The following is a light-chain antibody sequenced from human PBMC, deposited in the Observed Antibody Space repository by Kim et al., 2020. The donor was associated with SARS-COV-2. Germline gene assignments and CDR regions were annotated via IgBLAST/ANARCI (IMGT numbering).Light chain of an antibody. V-gene: IGKV4-1*01. J-gene: IGKJ2*01. CDR1: QSVFYSSNNKNY. CDR3: QQYYSTPYT. CDR2: WAS. Sequence: DIVMTQSPDSLAVSLGERATINCKSSQSVFYSSNNKNYLAWYQQRPGQSPKLLIYWASTRASGVPDRFSGGGSGTDFTLTISSLQAEDVAVYYCQQYYSTPYTFGQGTKLEI.